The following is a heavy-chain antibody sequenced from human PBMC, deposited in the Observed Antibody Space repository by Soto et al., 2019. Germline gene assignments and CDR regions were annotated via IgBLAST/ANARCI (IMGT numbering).Heavy chain of an antibody. V-gene: IGHV3-66*01. CDR1: GFTVSSNY. D-gene: IGHD3-3*01. Sequence: GGSLRLSCAASGFTVSSNYMSWVRQAPGKGLEWVSVIYSGGSTYYADSVKGRFTISRDNSKNTLYLQMNSLRAEDTAVYYCARGWTIFGVVIISDYYYMDVWGKGTTVTVSS. CDR2: IYSGGST. J-gene: IGHJ6*03. CDR3: ARGWTIFGVVIISDYYYMDV.